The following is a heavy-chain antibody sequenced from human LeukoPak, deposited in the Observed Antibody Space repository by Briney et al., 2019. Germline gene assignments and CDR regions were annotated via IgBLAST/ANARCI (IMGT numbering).Heavy chain of an antibody. CDR2: IYLSGSS. V-gene: IGHV4-4*07. Sequence: SETLSLTCTVSGGSISSYYWSWIRQPAGKGLEWIGDIYLSGSSNYNPSLKSRVTMSLDTSKNQFSLKLSSVTAADTALYYCVRGATMGGFDYWGQGTLVTVSS. CDR3: VRGATMGGFDY. CDR1: GGSISSYY. J-gene: IGHJ4*02. D-gene: IGHD3-10*01.